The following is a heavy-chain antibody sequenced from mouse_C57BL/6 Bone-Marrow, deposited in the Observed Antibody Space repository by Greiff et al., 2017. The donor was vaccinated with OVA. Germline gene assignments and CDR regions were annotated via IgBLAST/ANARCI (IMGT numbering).Heavy chain of an antibody. CDR3: TRGDGYDVTWFAY. Sequence: VQLQQSGAELVRPGASVTLSCKASGYTFTDYEMHWVKQTPVHGLEWIGAIDPETGGTAYNQKFKGKAILTADKSSRTAYMELRSLTSEDSAVYYCTRGDGYDVTWFAYWGQGTLVTVSA. V-gene: IGHV1-15*01. CDR1: GYTFTDYE. J-gene: IGHJ3*01. D-gene: IGHD2-2*01. CDR2: IDPETGGT.